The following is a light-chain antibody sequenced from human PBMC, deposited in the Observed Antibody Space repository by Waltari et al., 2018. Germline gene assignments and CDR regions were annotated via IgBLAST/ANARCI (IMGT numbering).Light chain of an antibody. CDR3: QHYHTVPRT. CDR2: WAS. J-gene: IGKJ1*01. V-gene: IGKV4-1*01. CDR1: QSVFQSSSNKNY. Sequence: DIVMTQSPDSLAVSLGERATIHGRSRQSVFQSSSNKNYLAWYQQKPGQPPKLLIYWASTRESGVPDRFSGSGSGTDFTLTISSLQAEDVAVYYCQHYHTVPRTFGQGTKVEIK.